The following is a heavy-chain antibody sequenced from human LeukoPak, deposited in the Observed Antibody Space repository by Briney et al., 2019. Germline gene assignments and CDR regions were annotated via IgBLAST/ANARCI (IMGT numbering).Heavy chain of an antibody. J-gene: IGHJ6*02. CDR3: ATGGVRGVIITWYYYYGMDV. CDR2: FDPEDGET. D-gene: IGHD3-10*01. V-gene: IGHV1-24*01. CDR1: GYTLTELS. Sequence: GASVKVSCKVSGYTLTELSMHWVRQAPGKGLEWMGGFDPEDGETIYAQKFQGRVTMTEDTSTDTAYMELSSLRSEDTAVYYCATGGVRGVIITWYYYYGMDVWGQGTTVTVSS.